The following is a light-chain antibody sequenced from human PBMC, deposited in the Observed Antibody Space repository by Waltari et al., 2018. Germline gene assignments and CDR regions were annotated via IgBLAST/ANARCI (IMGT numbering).Light chain of an antibody. CDR1: SSAVGGYNT. CDR3: SSYTTRATRV. V-gene: IGLV2-14*01. J-gene: IGLJ3*02. CDR2: EDR. Sequence: QSALTQPASVSGPPGQSITISFTGTSSAVGGYNTVTWYQQHPGKAPKLMINEDRRRPSGVSNRFSGSKSGNTASLTISGLQAEDESDYYCSSYTTRATRVFGGGTKVTVL.